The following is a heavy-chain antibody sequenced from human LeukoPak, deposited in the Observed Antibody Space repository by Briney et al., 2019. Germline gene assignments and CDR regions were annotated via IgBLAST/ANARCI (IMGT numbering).Heavy chain of an antibody. V-gene: IGHV3-23*01. D-gene: IGHD2/OR15-2a*01. CDR2: ISGSDGRT. CDR1: GFTFSTYA. Sequence: GGSLRLSCAASGFTFSTYAMNWVRRAPGKGLEWVSGISGSDGRTYYADSVKGRFTISRDNSKNTLYLQMNSLRVEDTAVYYCAKVLSLTQYYWYGMDVWGQGTTVVVSS. CDR3: AKVLSLTQYYWYGMDV. J-gene: IGHJ6*02.